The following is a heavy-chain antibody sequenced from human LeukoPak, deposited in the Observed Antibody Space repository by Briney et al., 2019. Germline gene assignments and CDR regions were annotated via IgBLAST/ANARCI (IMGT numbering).Heavy chain of an antibody. Sequence: PGGALRLFCAASGFTFSNYGMHWVRPAPGKGLEGVAFIPYEGINKYYTDSVKGRFTISRDNSKSTLYLQMNSLRAEDTAVYYCATDRIGYQLSDYWGQGTLVTVSS. V-gene: IGHV3-30*02. CDR1: GFTFSNYG. CDR2: IPYEGINK. D-gene: IGHD2-2*01. J-gene: IGHJ4*02. CDR3: ATDRIGYQLSDY.